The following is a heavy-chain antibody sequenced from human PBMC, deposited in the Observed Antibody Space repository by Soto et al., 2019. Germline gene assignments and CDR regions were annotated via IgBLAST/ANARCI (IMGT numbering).Heavy chain of an antibody. Sequence: SSETLSLTCAVYGGSFSGYYWTWIRQPPGTGLEWIGEINHSGSTNYNPSLKSRVTISVDTSKNQFSLKLTSVTAAYTAVYYCARDKITGLFDYWGQGTLVTVSS. CDR3: ARDKITGLFDY. D-gene: IGHD2-8*02. V-gene: IGHV4-34*01. CDR2: INHSGST. J-gene: IGHJ4*02. CDR1: GGSFSGYY.